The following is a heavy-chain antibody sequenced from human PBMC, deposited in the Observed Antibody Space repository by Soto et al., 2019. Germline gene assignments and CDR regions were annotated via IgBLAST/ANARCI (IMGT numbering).Heavy chain of an antibody. D-gene: IGHD4-4*01. CDR2: ISAYNGNT. Sequence: ASVKVSCKASGYTFTSYGISWVRQAPGQGLEWMGWISAYNGNTNYAQKLQGRVTMTTDTSTSTAYMELRSLRSDDTAVYYCARVRSTVTTSLLFDYWAQRTLVTVSS. CDR1: GYTFTSYG. V-gene: IGHV1-18*01. J-gene: IGHJ4*02. CDR3: ARVRSTVTTSLLFDY.